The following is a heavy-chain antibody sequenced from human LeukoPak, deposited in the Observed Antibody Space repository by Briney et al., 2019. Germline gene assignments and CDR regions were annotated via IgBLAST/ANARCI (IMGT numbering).Heavy chain of an antibody. J-gene: IGHJ4*02. V-gene: IGHV4-39*01. CDR3: ARHSGGFGESIFDY. CDR1: GGSISSSSYY. D-gene: IGHD3-10*01. CDR2: IYYSGST. Sequence: SETLSLTCTASGGSISSSSYYWGWIRQPPGKGLEWIGSIYYSGSTYYNPSLKSRVTISVDTSKNQFSLKLSSVTAADTAVYYCARHSGGFGESIFDYWGQGTLVTVSS.